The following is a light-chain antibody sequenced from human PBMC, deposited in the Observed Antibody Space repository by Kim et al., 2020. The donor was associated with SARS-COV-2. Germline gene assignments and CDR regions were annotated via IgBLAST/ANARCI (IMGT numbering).Light chain of an antibody. Sequence: ASVGDRVTITCRASLGIRSDLCWYQQKSGEAPKRLIYAASTLQSGVPSRFSGSVSGTIFTLTISSLQPEDFGTYYCLQHYSYPWTFGLGTKVDIK. CDR1: LGIRSD. V-gene: IGKV1-17*01. CDR2: AAS. J-gene: IGKJ1*01. CDR3: LQHYSYPWT.